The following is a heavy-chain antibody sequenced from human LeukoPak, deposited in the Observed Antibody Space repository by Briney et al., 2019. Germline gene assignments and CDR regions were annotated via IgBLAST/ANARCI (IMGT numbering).Heavy chain of an antibody. CDR1: GGSISSYY. V-gene: IGHV4-59*12. CDR2: IYYSGST. J-gene: IGHJ3*02. Sequence: SETLSLTCTVSGGSISSYYWSWIRQPPGKGLEWIGYIYYSGSTYYNPSLKSRVTISVDTSKNQFSLKLSSVTAADTAVYYCARRVTMVRGVIGDAFDIWGQGTMVTVSS. CDR3: ARRVTMVRGVIGDAFDI. D-gene: IGHD3-10*01.